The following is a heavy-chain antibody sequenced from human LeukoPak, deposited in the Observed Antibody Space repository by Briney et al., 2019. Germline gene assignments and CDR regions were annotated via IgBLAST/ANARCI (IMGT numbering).Heavy chain of an antibody. CDR1: GGSIGSSSYY. CDR3: ARSIQLWLIY. CDR2: IYYSGST. Sequence: PSETLSLTCTVSGGSIGSSSYYWGWIRQPPWKGLEWIGSIYYSGSTYYNPSLKSRVTISVDTSKNQFSLKLSSVTAADTAVYYCARSIQLWLIYWGQGTLVTVSS. D-gene: IGHD5-18*01. J-gene: IGHJ4*02. V-gene: IGHV4-39*07.